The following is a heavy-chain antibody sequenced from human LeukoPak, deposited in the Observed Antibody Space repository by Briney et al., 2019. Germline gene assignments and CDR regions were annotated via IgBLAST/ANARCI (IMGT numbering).Heavy chain of an antibody. CDR1: GSSFTSYW. CDR2: IYPGDSDT. Sequence: RGESLQISCKGSGSSFTSYWIGWVRQLPGKGLEWMGIIYPGDSDTRYSPSFQGQVTISADKSISAAYLQWSSLKASDTAMYYCARHRGYSLYAPLDYWGQGTLVTVSS. CDR3: ARHRGYSLYAPLDY. V-gene: IGHV5-51*01. J-gene: IGHJ4*02. D-gene: IGHD5-18*01.